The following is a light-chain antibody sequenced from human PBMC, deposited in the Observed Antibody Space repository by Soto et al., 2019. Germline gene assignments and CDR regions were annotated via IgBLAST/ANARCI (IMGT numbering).Light chain of an antibody. Sequence: SSELTQPPSVSVAPRQTARIPSAGTNIGSKSVHWYQQRPGQAPVMVVYDDSDRPSGIPERFSGSNSGDTATLSISRVEAGDEADYYCQVWDRESAHYVFGTGPKVTV. CDR3: QVWDRESAHYV. J-gene: IGLJ1*01. CDR1: NIGSKS. CDR2: DDS. V-gene: IGLV3-21*02.